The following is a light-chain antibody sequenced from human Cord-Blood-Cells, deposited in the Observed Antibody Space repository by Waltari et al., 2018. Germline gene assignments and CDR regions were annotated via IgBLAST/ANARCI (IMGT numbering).Light chain of an antibody. CDR1: SSDVVGCNY. V-gene: IGLV2-8*01. CDR2: EVS. Sequence: QSALTQPPSASESPGPSVTLSCPGTSSDVVGCNYLSWYQQHPGKAPKLMIYEVSKRPSGVPDRFSGSKSGNTASLTVSGLQAEDEADYYCSSYAGSNIVVFGGGTKLTVL. J-gene: IGLJ2*01. CDR3: SSYAGSNIVV.